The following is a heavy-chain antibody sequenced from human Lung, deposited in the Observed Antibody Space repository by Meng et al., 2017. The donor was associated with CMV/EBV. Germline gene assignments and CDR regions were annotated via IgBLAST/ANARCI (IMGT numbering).Heavy chain of an antibody. V-gene: IGHV4-30-4*08. Sequence: CNVSGGSITSDGYHWTGSRQPPGKGLEWLGYIYNGGTIDYRPSLKSRLTLSFDASKTQFSLKLTSVTAADTAVYFCARDASGSGSFLTWGQGILVTVSS. CDR2: IYNGGTI. CDR3: ARDASGSGSFLT. J-gene: IGHJ4*02. D-gene: IGHD3-10*01. CDR1: GGSITSDGYH.